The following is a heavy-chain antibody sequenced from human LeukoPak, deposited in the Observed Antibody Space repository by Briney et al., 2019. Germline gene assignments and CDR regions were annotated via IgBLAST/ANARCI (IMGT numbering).Heavy chain of an antibody. Sequence: PSETLSLTCTVSGGSISSYYWSWIRQPPEKGLELIGYIYYSGSTNYNPSLKSRVTISVDTSKNQFSLKRSSVTAADTAVYYCARLLRPRDWFDPWGQGTLVTVSS. CDR2: IYYSGST. CDR3: ARLLRPRDWFDP. V-gene: IGHV4-59*08. CDR1: GGSISSYY. D-gene: IGHD4-17*01. J-gene: IGHJ5*02.